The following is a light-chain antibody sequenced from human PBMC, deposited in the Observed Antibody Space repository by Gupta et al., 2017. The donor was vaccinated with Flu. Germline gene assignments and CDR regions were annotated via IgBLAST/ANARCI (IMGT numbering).Light chain of an antibody. V-gene: IGKV2-28*01. CDR3: MQSLQTPIT. Sequence: DIVMTQSPLSLPVTPGEPASISCRSSQSLLHSNGYYYLDWYLQKPGQSPQLLIYLGSNRASGVPDRFSGSGSGTDFTLKISRGEAEDVGVYYCMQSLQTPITFGRGTKVEIK. CDR2: LGS. CDR1: QSLLHSNGYYY. J-gene: IGKJ4*01.